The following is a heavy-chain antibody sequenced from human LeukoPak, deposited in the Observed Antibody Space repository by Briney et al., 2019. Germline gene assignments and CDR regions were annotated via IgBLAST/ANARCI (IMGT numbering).Heavy chain of an antibody. V-gene: IGHV3-23*01. J-gene: IGHJ5*02. D-gene: IGHD6-19*01. CDR3: AKASPPIDSSGWDWFDP. CDR2: ISGSGGST. CDR1: GFTFSSYA. Sequence: PGGSLRLSCAASGFTFSSYAMSWVRQAPGKGLEWVSAISGSGGSTYYADSVKGRFTISRDNSKNTLYLQMNSLRAEDTAVYYCAKASPPIDSSGWDWFDPWGQGTLVTVSS.